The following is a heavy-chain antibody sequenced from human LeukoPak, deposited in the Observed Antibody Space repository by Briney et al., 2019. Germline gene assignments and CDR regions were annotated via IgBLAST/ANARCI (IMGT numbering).Heavy chain of an antibody. J-gene: IGHJ5*02. V-gene: IGHV1-18*01. CDR3: ERDADPASRWFDP. CDR1: GYTFTSYG. Sequence: GASVKVSCMASGYTFTSYGSSWVRQAPGQGLEWMGWISAYNGNTNYAQKLQGRVTMTTDTSTSTAYMELRSLRSDDTAVYYCERDADPASRWFDPWGQGTLVTVSS. CDR2: ISAYNGNT.